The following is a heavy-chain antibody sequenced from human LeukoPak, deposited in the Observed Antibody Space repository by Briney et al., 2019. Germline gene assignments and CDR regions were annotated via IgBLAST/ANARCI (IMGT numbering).Heavy chain of an antibody. V-gene: IGHV3-30*02. Sequence: GGSLRLSCAASGFTFSSYGMHWVRQAPGKGLEWVAFIRYDGSNKYYADSVKGRFTISRDNSKNTLYLQMNSLRAEDTAVYYCGRDPNGDYIGAFDMWGQGTVVTVSS. D-gene: IGHD4-17*01. CDR1: GFTFSSYG. CDR2: IRYDGSNK. CDR3: GRDPNGDYIGAFDM. J-gene: IGHJ3*02.